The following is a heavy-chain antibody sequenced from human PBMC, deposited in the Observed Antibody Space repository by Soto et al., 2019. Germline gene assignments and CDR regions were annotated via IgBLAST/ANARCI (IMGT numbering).Heavy chain of an antibody. CDR3: AKRLLGRTYTMARGADYFDY. CDR2: ISGSGGST. D-gene: IGHD3-10*01. J-gene: IGHJ4*02. CDR1: GFTFSSYA. V-gene: IGHV3-23*01. Sequence: EVQLLESGGGLVQPGGSLRLSCAASGFTFSSYAMSWVRQAPGKGLEWVSAISGSGGSTYYADSVKGRFTISRDNSKNTLYLQMNSLRAEDTAVYYCAKRLLGRTYTMARGADYFDYWGQGTLVTVSS.